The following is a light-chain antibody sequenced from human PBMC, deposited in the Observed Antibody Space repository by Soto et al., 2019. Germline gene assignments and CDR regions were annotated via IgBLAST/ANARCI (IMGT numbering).Light chain of an antibody. CDR3: QSADSSGTLRV. CDR1: ALPKQY. V-gene: IGLV3-25*02. Sequence: SYELTQPPSVSVSPGQTARITCSGAALPKQYAYWYQQKPGQAPVLVIYKDSERPSGIPERFSGSSSGTTVTLTISGVQAEDEADYYCQSADSSGTLRVFGGGTKLTVL. J-gene: IGLJ3*02. CDR2: KDS.